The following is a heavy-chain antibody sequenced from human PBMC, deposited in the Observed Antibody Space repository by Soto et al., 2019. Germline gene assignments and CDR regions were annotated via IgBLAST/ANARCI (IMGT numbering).Heavy chain of an antibody. CDR2: IYYTGNA. CDR3: ARHKDTSSRYLLPDF. Sequence: KPSETLSLTCTVSGDSIISRSYYFFCIRQPPGKGLEWIGSIYYTGNAYYNPSLKSRVAVSVDTSKNQFSLKVTSVTATDTAVYYCARHKDTSSRYLLPDFWGQGTLVTVSS. CDR1: GDSIISRSYY. D-gene: IGHD6-13*01. J-gene: IGHJ4*02. V-gene: IGHV4-39*01.